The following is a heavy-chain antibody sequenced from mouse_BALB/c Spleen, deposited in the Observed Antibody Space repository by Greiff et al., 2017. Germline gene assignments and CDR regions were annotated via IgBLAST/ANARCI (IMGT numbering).Heavy chain of an antibody. CDR1: GFTFSSYA. D-gene: IGHD2-2*01. CDR2: ISSGGST. Sequence: EVMLVESGGGLVKPGGSLKLSCAASGFTFSSYAMSWVRQTPEKRLEWVASISSGGSTYYPDSVKGRFTISRDNARNILYLQMSSLRSEDTAMYYCARGGYNYAMDYWGQGTSVTVSS. J-gene: IGHJ4*01. V-gene: IGHV5-6-5*01. CDR3: ARGGYNYAMDY.